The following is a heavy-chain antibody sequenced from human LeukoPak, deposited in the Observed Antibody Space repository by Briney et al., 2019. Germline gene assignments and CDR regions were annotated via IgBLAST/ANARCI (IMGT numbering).Heavy chain of an antibody. CDR2: MNPNSGNT. V-gene: IGHV1-8*03. D-gene: IGHD2-2*03. CDR1: GYTFTSYD. Sequence: ASVKVSCKASGYTFTSYDINWVRQATGQGLEWMGWMNPNSGNTGYAQKFQGGVTITRNTSISTAYMELSSLRSEDTAVYYCARGVGSLYYFDYWGQGTLVTVSS. J-gene: IGHJ4*02. CDR3: ARGVGSLYYFDY.